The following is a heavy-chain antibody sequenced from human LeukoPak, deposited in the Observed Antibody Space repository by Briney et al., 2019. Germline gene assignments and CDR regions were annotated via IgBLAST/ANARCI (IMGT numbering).Heavy chain of an antibody. V-gene: IGHV1-18*01. J-gene: IGHJ4*02. CDR3: AGSYSYYDFWSGYSPFDY. D-gene: IGHD3-3*01. CDR2: ISVYNHNT. Sequence: GASVTVSCKASGYTFPTSGISWVRQAPGQGLEWMGWISVYNHNTNYAQKFQGRVTITTDESTSTAYMELSSLRSEDTAVYYCAGSYSYYDFWSGYSPFDYWGQGTLVTVSS. CDR1: GYTFPTSG.